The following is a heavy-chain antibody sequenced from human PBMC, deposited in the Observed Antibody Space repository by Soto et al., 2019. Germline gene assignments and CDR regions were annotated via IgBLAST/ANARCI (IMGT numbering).Heavy chain of an antibody. CDR1: GGSISSGIYS. CDR3: ARGSDRNGYYEGFDY. V-gene: IGHV4-30-2*01. D-gene: IGHD3-22*01. J-gene: IGHJ4*02. CDR2: IYHSGGT. Sequence: QLQLQESGSGLAKPSQTLSLTCGVSGGSISSGIYSWNWIRQPPGKGLEWIGHIYHSGGTNYNPSRKSRVTISVDRSKNEFSLKLSSVTAADTAVYYCARGSDRNGYYEGFDYWGQGTLATVSS.